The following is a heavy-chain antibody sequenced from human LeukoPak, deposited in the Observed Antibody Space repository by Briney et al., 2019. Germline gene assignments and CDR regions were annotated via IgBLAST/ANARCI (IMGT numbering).Heavy chain of an antibody. V-gene: IGHV4-61*02. J-gene: IGHJ3*02. CDR2: IYSSGST. Sequence: SRTLSLTCTVSGGSISSGTYYWSWIRQPAGKGLEWIGRIYSSGSTSYNPSLESRVTISVDTSKNRFSLKLSSVTAADTAVYYCAIHDYGDRDAFDIWGQGTMVTVSS. CDR1: GGSISSGTYY. D-gene: IGHD4-17*01. CDR3: AIHDYGDRDAFDI.